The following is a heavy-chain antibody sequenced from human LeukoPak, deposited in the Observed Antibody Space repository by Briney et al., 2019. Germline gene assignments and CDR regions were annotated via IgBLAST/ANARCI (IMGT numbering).Heavy chain of an antibody. V-gene: IGHV4-39*01. Sequence: PSETLSLTCTVSGGSISSSSYYWGWIRQPPGKGLEWIGSIYYSGSTYYNPSLKSRVTISVDTSKNQFSLKLSSVTAADTAVYYCARRSMVTTFDYWGRGTLVTVSS. J-gene: IGHJ4*02. CDR2: IYYSGST. CDR1: GGSISSSSYY. CDR3: ARRSMVTTFDY. D-gene: IGHD4-17*01.